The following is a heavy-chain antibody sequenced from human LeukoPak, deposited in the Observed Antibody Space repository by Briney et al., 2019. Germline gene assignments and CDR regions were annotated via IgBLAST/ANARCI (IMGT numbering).Heavy chain of an antibody. V-gene: IGHV1-18*04. CDR2: ISIYNGNR. J-gene: IGHJ4*02. CDR1: GYTCTSYG. Sequence: GASVKVSCKASGYTCTSYGISWERQAPGQGLEWMGGISIYNGNRNYPQKFQGRVTLTTDTSTSTAYMELRSLTSDDTAVYYCARDWSGYCSGGSCPYYFDFWGQGTLVTVSS. CDR3: ARDWSGYCSGGSCPYYFDF. D-gene: IGHD2-15*01.